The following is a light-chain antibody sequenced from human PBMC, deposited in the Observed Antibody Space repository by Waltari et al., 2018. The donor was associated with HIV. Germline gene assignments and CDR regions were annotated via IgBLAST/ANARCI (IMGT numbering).Light chain of an antibody. CDR1: QSVSSGY. CDR3: QQYDTSPWT. V-gene: IGKV3-20*01. CDR2: DSS. J-gene: IGKJ1*01. Sequence: EIVLTQSPGTLSLSPGEGATLSCRASQSVSSGYLAWYQQKPGQSPSLLIYDSSSRATGIPDRFSGSGSGTDFSLTISRLEPEDFAVYYCQQYDTSPWTFGQGTKVEIK.